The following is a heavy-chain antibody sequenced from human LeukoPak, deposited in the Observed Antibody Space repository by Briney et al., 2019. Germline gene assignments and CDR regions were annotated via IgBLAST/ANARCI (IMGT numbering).Heavy chain of an antibody. J-gene: IGHJ4*02. CDR3: TKDRPYSGSRNFDY. CDR2: IRHDGSNK. V-gene: IGHV3-30*02. D-gene: IGHD1-26*01. CDR1: GFTFSNYA. Sequence: PGGSLRLSCAASGFTFSNYAMHWVRQAPGKGLEWVAFIRHDGSNKYYADSVKGRFTISRDNSKNTLYLQMNSLKTEDTGVYYCTKDRPYSGSRNFDYWGQGTLVTVSS.